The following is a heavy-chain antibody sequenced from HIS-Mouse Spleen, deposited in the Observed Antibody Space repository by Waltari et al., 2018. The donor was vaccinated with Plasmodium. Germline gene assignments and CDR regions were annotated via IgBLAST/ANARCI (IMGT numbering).Heavy chain of an antibody. CDR2: IYYSGGT. J-gene: IGHJ4*02. D-gene: IGHD3-3*01. CDR3: ARQLAYYDFWSGYSRGYYFDY. Sequence: QLQLQESGPGLVKPSETLSLTCTVSGGSISSSSYYWGWIRQPPGKGLEWIGSIYYSGGTYYNPSLKSRVTISVDTSKTQFSLKLSSVTAADTAVYYCARQLAYYDFWSGYSRGYYFDYWGQGTLVTVSS. CDR1: GGSISSSSYY. V-gene: IGHV4-39*01.